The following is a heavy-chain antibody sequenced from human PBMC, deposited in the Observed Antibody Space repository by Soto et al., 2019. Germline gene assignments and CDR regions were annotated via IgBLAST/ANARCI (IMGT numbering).Heavy chain of an antibody. Sequence: ETLSLTCTVSGGSISSSSYYWGWIRQPPGKGLEWIGSIYYSGSTYYNPSLKSRVTISVDTSKNQFSLKLSSVTAADTAVYYCARRDGSGSYYNNWFDPWGQGTLVTVSS. CDR3: ARRDGSGSYYNNWFDP. CDR1: GGSISSSSYY. D-gene: IGHD3-10*01. J-gene: IGHJ5*02. V-gene: IGHV4-39*01. CDR2: IYYSGST.